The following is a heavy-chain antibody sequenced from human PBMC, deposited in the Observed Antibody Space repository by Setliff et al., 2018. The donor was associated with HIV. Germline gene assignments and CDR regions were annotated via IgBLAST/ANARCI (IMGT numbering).Heavy chain of an antibody. CDR1: GYTFTDHN. V-gene: IGHV1-2*02. J-gene: IGHJ4*02. CDR3: VKGAGGYYDF. D-gene: IGHD2-15*01. Sequence: ASVKVSCKTSGYTFTDHNIHWVRQAPGQGLEWMGWIKPKSGDTTYAQRLQGRVTMTRDTSINTAYMELNRLLYDDTALYYCVKGAGGYYDFWSQGTLVTVSS. CDR2: IKPKSGDT.